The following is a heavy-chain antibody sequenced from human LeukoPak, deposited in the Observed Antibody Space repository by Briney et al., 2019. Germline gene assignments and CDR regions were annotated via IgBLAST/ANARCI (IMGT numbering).Heavy chain of an antibody. CDR3: AREASIAVAPDY. CDR2: INSDGSST. D-gene: IGHD6-19*01. J-gene: IGHJ4*02. Sequence: PGGSLRLSCAASGFTFSSYWMHWVRQAPGKGLVWVSRINSDGSSTSYADSVKGRFTISRDNAKNTLYLQVNSLRAEDTAVYYCAREASIAVAPDYWGQGTLVTVSS. V-gene: IGHV3-74*01. CDR1: GFTFSSYW.